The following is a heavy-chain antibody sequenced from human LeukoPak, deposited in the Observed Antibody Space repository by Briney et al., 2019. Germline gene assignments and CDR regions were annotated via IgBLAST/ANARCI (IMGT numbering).Heavy chain of an antibody. CDR2: IYYNGST. J-gene: IGHJ6*03. D-gene: IGHD2-15*01. Sequence: SQTLSLTCTVSGGSISSGDYYWSWIRQPPGKGLEWIGYIYYNGSTYYNPSLKSRVTISVDTSKNQFSLKLSSVTAADTAVYYCARGHCSGGSCYLYYYYMDVWGKGTTVTVSS. CDR1: GGSISSGDYY. V-gene: IGHV4-30-4*08. CDR3: ARGHCSGGSCYLYYYYMDV.